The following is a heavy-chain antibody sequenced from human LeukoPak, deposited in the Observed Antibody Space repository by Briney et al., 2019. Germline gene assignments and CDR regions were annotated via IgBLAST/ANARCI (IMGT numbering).Heavy chain of an antibody. J-gene: IGHJ4*02. V-gene: IGHV1-46*01. CDR2: INPSGGST. CDR3: ASGATYYGSGSYQGDYFDY. Sequence: ASVKVSCKASGYTFTSYYIHWVRQAPRQGLEWMGIINPSGGSTSYAQKFQGRVAMTRDTSTSTVYMELSSLRSEDTAVYYCASGATYYGSGSYQGDYFDYWGQGTLVTVS. D-gene: IGHD3-10*01. CDR1: GYTFTSYY.